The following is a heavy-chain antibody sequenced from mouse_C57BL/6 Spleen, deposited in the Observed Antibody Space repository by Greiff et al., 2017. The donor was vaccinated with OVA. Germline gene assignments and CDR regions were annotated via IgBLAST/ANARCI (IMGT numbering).Heavy chain of an antibody. CDR1: GFNIKDDY. CDR3: TNDYSNFRYYFDY. J-gene: IGHJ2*01. CDR2: IDPENGDT. V-gene: IGHV14-4*01. Sequence: VQLQQSGAELVRPGASVKLSCTASGFNIKDDYMHWVKQRPEQGLEWIGWIDPENGDTEYASKFQGKATITADTSSNTAYLQLSSLTSEDTAVYYCTNDYSNFRYYFDYWGQGTTLTVSS. D-gene: IGHD2-5*01.